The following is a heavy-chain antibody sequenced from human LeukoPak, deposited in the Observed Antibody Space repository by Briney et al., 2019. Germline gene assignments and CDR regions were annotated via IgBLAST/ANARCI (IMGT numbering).Heavy chain of an antibody. J-gene: IGHJ3*02. CDR1: GGSISSYY. CDR3: GRGRGYYDAFES. CDR2: IYYSGSSGST. V-gene: IGHV4-59*01. Sequence: SETLSLTCTVSGGSISSYYWSWIRQPPGKGLEWIGYIYYSGSSGSTNYNPSLKSRVTISVDTSKNQFSLKLSSVTAEDTAVYYCGRGRGYYDAFESWGQGTMVTVSS. D-gene: IGHD3-22*01.